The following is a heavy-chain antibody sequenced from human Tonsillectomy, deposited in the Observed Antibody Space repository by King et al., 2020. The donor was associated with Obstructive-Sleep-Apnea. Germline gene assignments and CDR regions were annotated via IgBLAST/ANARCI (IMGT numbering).Heavy chain of an antibody. CDR2: MNPNSGNT. D-gene: IGHD3-10*01. CDR3: ATRPHYYGSGGFWGYYFDY. V-gene: IGHV1-8*01. CDR1: GYTFSSYYD. Sequence: AQLVQSGAEVKKPGASVKVSCKASGYTFSSYYDINWVRQATGQGLEWMGWMNPNSGNTGYAQKFQGRVTMTRNTSISTAYMELCSLRSGDTAVYYCATRPHYYGSGGFWGYYFDYWGQGTLVTVSS. J-gene: IGHJ4*02.